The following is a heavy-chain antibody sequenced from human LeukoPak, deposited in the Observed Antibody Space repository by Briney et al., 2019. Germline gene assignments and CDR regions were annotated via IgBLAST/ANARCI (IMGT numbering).Heavy chain of an antibody. CDR1: GFTFSSYE. V-gene: IGHV3-48*03. D-gene: IGHD5-18*01. J-gene: IGHJ4*02. CDR2: ISSSGSTI. CDR3: ARWNIAMDY. Sequence: GGSLRLSCAASGFTFSSYEMNWVRQARGKGLVWVSYISSSGSTIYYADSVNGRFNISRDNAKSSIYLQMNGLRAEDTALYYCARWNIAMDYWGQGTLVTVSS.